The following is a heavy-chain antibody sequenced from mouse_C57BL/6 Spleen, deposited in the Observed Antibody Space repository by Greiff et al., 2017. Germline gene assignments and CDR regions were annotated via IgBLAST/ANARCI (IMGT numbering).Heavy chain of an antibody. CDR2: INPGSGGT. D-gene: IGHD2-2*01. CDR3: ARGETMVTSWFAY. Sequence: QVQLQQSGAELVRPGTSVKVSCKASGYAFTNYLIEWVKQRPGQGLEWIGVINPGSGGTTYNEKFKGKATLTADKSSSTAYMQLSSLTSEDSAVYFCARGETMVTSWFAYWGQGTLVTVSA. V-gene: IGHV1-54*01. J-gene: IGHJ3*01. CDR1: GYAFTNYL.